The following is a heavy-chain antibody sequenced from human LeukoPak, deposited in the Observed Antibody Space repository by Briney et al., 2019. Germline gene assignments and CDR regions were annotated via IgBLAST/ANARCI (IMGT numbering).Heavy chain of an antibody. V-gene: IGHV1-2*02. CDR3: AKDVVRGVGPFDL. D-gene: IGHD3-10*01. CDR2: INPNRGGT. Sequence: GASVKVSCKASGYTFTGYYIHWMRQAPGQGLEWMGWINPNRGGTNYAQKFQGRVTMTRDTSISTAYMELSRLRSDDTAMYYCAKDVVRGVGPFDLWGQGTKVTVSS. CDR1: GYTFTGYY. J-gene: IGHJ3*01.